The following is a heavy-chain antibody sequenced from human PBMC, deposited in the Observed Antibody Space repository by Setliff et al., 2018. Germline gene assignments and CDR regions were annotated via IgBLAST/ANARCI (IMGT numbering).Heavy chain of an antibody. CDR3: ARTSSRRYFDL. J-gene: IGHJ2*01. D-gene: IGHD4-17*01. CDR2: VYYTGST. Sequence: SETLSLTCTVSNFSVTTVYYWGWIRQPPGKGLEWIANVYYTGSTYYSPSLASRVSMSIDTSKNRFSLKLHSVTAADTAVYYCARTSSRRYFDLWGRGTLVT. CDR1: NFSVTTVYY. V-gene: IGHV4-38-2*02.